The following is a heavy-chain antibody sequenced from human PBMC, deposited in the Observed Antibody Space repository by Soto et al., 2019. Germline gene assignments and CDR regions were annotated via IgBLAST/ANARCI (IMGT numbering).Heavy chain of an antibody. CDR3: ARVRGTAGKRYFDY. D-gene: IGHD6-13*01. CDR1: GGSISSGGYY. V-gene: IGHV4-61*08. CDR2: IYYSGST. J-gene: IGHJ4*02. Sequence: SETLSLTCTVSGGSISSGGYYWSWIRQHPGTGLEWIGYIYYSGSTTYNPSLKSRVTISVDSSKNQFSLKLDSVTPADTAVYYCARVRGTAGKRYFDYWGPGTLVTVSS.